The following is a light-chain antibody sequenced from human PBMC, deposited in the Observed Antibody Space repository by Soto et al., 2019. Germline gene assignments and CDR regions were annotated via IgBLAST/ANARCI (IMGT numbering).Light chain of an antibody. CDR3: QQYKCNSQT. J-gene: IGKJ1*01. CDR1: VSMGDS. Sequence: VDRVSITCLSSVSMGDSLSWYRQKPKTATYLLISDISSLERGVASSFSCSGSGTEITLTISSMHPDDVATFYCQQYKCNSQTFGQGTKVDIK. V-gene: IGKV1-5*01. CDR2: DIS.